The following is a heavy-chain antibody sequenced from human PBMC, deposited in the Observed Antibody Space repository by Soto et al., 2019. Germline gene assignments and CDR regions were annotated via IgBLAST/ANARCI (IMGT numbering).Heavy chain of an antibody. CDR1: GGTFSSYA. CDR3: ARDRVSLGIAAAGLAFDI. J-gene: IGHJ3*02. V-gene: IGHV1-69*13. CDR2: IIPIFGTA. Sequence: SVKVSCKASGGTFSSYAISWVRQAPGQGLEWMGGIIPIFGTANYAQKFQGRVTITADESTSTAYMELSSLRSEDTALYYCARDRVSLGIAAAGLAFDIWGQGTMVTVSS. D-gene: IGHD6-13*01.